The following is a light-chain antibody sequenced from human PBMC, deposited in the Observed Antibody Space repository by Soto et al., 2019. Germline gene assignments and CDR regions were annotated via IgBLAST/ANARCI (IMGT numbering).Light chain of an antibody. CDR1: QSINRW. CDR3: QQYDSTVWT. CDR2: KAS. J-gene: IGKJ1*01. V-gene: IGKV1-5*03. Sequence: DIQMTQSPSTLSASVGDRVTITCRASQSINRWLAWYQQKPGKAPKLLIYKASTLESGVPSRFSGGGIGTEFSLSISSLQPEDFAVYYCQQYDSTVWTFGHGTKV.